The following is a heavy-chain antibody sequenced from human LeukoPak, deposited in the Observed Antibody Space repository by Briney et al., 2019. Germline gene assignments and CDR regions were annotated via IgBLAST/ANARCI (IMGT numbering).Heavy chain of an antibody. J-gene: IGHJ4*02. CDR3: ATGRYCSSTSCYFYY. V-gene: IGHV1-18*01. Sequence: GGSLRLSCAASGFTFTSYGISWVRQAPGQGLEWMGWISAYNGNTNYAQKLQGRVTMTTDTSTSTAYMELRSLRSDDTAVYYCATGRYCSSTSCYFYYWGQGTLVTVSS. D-gene: IGHD2-2*01. CDR2: ISAYNGNT. CDR1: GFTFTSYG.